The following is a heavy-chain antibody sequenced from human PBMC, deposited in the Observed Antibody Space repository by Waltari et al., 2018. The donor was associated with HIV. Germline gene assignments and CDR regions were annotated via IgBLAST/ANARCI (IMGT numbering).Heavy chain of an antibody. J-gene: IGHJ4*02. CDR1: GFSLSTNGVC. CDR3: ARIPGPFTGTYPPYFDY. V-gene: IGHV2-70*01. Sequence: QVTLRESGPALVKSTQTLTLTCTFSGFSLSTNGVCVTWIRQPPGKALEWLALIDWRDDKYYNTSLMTRVTISKDTSKNQVVLTMTNVDPVDTATYYCARIPGPFTGTYPPYFDYWGQGALVTVSS. D-gene: IGHD1-7*01. CDR2: IDWRDDK.